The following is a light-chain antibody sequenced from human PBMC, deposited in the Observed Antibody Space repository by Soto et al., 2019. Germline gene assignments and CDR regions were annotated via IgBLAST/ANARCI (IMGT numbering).Light chain of an antibody. J-gene: IGKJ4*01. CDR3: QQSYSTPLT. V-gene: IGKV1-39*01. Sequence: DIQMTQSPSSLSASVGDRVIITCRASQSISSYLNWYQQKPGKAPKLLIYAASSLQSGVPSRFSGSGSGTDFTLTISSLQPEDFATYYCQQSYSTPLTFGGGTRWIS. CDR2: AAS. CDR1: QSISSY.